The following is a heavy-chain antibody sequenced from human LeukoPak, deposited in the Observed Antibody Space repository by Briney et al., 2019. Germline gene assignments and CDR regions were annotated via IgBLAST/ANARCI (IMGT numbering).Heavy chain of an antibody. CDR2: ISYDGSNK. CDR3: ARDMQSEAMALDY. D-gene: IGHD5-18*01. V-gene: IGHV3-30-3*01. CDR1: GFTFSSYA. Sequence: GGSLSLSCAASGFTFSSYAMHWVRQAPGKGLEWVAVISYDGSNKYYADSVKGRFTISRDNSKNTLYLQMNSLRAEDTAVYYCARDMQSEAMALDYWGQGTLVTVSS. J-gene: IGHJ4*02.